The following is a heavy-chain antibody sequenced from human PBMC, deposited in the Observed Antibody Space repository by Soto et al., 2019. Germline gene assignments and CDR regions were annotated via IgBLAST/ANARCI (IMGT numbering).Heavy chain of an antibody. J-gene: IGHJ6*03. CDR2: IYYSGST. V-gene: IGHV4-31*03. CDR3: ARGYCSGGSCYSPNSLKTTTYYYYYMDV. Sequence: SETLSLTCTVSGGSISSGGYYWSWIRQHPGKGLEWIGYIYYSGSTYYNPSLKSRVTISVDTSKNQFSLKLSSVTAADTAVYYCARGYCSGGSCYSPNSLKTTTYYYYYMDVWGKGTTVTVSS. CDR1: GGSISSGGYY. D-gene: IGHD2-15*01.